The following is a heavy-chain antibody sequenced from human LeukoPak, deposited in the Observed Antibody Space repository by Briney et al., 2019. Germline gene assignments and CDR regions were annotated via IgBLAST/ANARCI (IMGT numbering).Heavy chain of an antibody. V-gene: IGHV3-74*01. CDR1: GFQFSKHW. Sequence: PGGSLRLSCATSGFQFSKHWMHWVRQPPGKGLIWVSRIKNDGSGTIYADSVKGRFTISRDNAKNTLYLQMNSLRAEDTAVYYCAREWVNNGWPLDYWGQGTLVTVSS. J-gene: IGHJ4*02. CDR3: AREWVNNGWPLDY. D-gene: IGHD6-19*01. CDR2: IKNDGSGT.